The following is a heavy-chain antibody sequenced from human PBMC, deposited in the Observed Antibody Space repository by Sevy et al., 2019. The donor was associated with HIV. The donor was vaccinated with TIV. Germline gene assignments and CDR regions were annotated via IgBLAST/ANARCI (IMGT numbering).Heavy chain of an antibody. V-gene: IGHV3-30*02. CDR2: IRYDGSNK. CDR1: AFSFSTNG. Sequence: GGSLRLSCAASAFSFSTNGMHWVRQAPGKGLEWVAFIRYDGSNKFYTDSVKGQFTISRDNSKNTLYLQMNSLTTEDTAVYYCAKDQGYNWNTEGFFDYWGQGTLVTVSS. D-gene: IGHD1-20*01. J-gene: IGHJ4*02. CDR3: AKDQGYNWNTEGFFDY.